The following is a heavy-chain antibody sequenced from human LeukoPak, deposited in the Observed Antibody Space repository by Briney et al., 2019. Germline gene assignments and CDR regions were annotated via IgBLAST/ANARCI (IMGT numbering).Heavy chain of an antibody. CDR3: ARGYSGYENWFDP. V-gene: IGHV1-18*04. D-gene: IGHD5-12*01. J-gene: IGHJ5*02. CDR2: ISAYNGNT. CDR1: GYTFTSYG. Sequence: ASVKVSSKASGYTFTSYGISWVRQAPGQGLEWMGWISAYNGNTNYAQKLQGRVTITTDTSTSTAYMELRSLRSDDTAVHYCARGYSGYENWFDPWGQGTLVTVSS.